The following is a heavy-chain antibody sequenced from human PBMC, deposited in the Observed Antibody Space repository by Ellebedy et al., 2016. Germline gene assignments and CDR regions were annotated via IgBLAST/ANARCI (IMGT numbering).Heavy chain of an antibody. CDR3: ASYSTSSGSFDP. D-gene: IGHD6-6*01. J-gene: IGHJ5*02. CDR2: IYYSGTT. CDR1: GGSIGGYY. Sequence: SETLSLTCTVSGGSIGGYYWSWIRQPPGQGLEWIGRIYYSGTTHYNASLKSRVTISVDTSKNQFSLELTSLTAADTAVYHCASYSTSSGSFDPWGQGTLVTVSS. V-gene: IGHV4-59*04.